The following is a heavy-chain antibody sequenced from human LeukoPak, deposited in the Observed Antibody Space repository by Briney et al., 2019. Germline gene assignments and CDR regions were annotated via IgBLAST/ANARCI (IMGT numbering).Heavy chain of an antibody. D-gene: IGHD3-10*01. CDR1: GGSFSGYY. V-gene: IGHV4-34*01. Sequence: PSQTLSLTCAVDGGSFSGYYWSWIRQPPGKGLEWIGEINHSGSTNYNPSLKSRVTISVDTSKNQFSLKLSSVTAADTAVYYCARANSMGSESYSNFDYWGQGTLVTVSS. CDR2: INHSGST. J-gene: IGHJ4*02. CDR3: ARANSMGSESYSNFDY.